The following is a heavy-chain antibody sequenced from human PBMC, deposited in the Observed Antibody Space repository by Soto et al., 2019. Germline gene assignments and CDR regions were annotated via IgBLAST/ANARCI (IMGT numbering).Heavy chain of an antibody. Sequence: SVKVSCKASGGTFSSYAISWVRQAPGQGLEWMGGIIPIFGTANYAQKFQGRVTITADESTSTAYMELSSLRSEDTAVYYCASRVRNIRGYSYGKEGGYYYGMDVWGQGTTVTVSS. CDR1: GGTFSSYA. D-gene: IGHD5-18*01. CDR3: ASRVRNIRGYSYGKEGGYYYGMDV. V-gene: IGHV1-69*13. CDR2: IIPIFGTA. J-gene: IGHJ6*02.